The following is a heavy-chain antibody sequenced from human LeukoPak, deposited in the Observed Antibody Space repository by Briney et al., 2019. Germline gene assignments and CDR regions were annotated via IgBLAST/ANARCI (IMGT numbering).Heavy chain of an antibody. CDR1: GFIFEDNG. CDR3: ATHSYYYGSGSYPHYLDY. Sequence: GGALRLSCAASGFIFEDNGMSWVRQAPGKGLEGVSGINWNGETTGYVDSVKGRFTISRDNAKNSLYLQMNSLRAEGTALYYCATHSYYYGSGSYPHYLDYWGQGTLVTVSS. D-gene: IGHD3-10*01. V-gene: IGHV3-20*04. J-gene: IGHJ4*02. CDR2: INWNGETT.